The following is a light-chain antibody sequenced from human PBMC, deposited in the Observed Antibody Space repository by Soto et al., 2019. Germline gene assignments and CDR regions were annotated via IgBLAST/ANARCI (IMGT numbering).Light chain of an antibody. V-gene: IGLV2-14*02. CDR1: SSGIGTFNL. CDR2: EVN. J-gene: IGLJ2*01. CDR3: CSYTSSTTPL. Sequence: QSALTQPASVSGSPGQSIAISCTGNSSGIGTFNLVSWYQQHPGRAPKLIIYEVNKRPSGISSRFSASKSGNTASLTISGLQAEDEADYYCCSYTSSTTPLFGGGTKLTVL.